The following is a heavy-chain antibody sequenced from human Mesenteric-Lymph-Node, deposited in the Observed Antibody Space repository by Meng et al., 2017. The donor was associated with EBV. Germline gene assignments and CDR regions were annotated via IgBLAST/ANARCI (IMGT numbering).Heavy chain of an antibody. Sequence: EVQLVESGGXXXXXGXCRXLSGAACQFPFSAYAMNWVRQAPGKGLEWVSSISSSSTYIHYADSVKGRFTISRDNAKNSLYLQMDSLRPEDTAVYYCARRFYDSSGFYYWYFDLWGRGTLVTVSS. CDR2: ISSSSTYI. V-gene: IGHV3-21*01. J-gene: IGHJ2*01. CDR1: QFPFSAYA. D-gene: IGHD3-22*01. CDR3: ARRFYDSSGFYYWYFDL.